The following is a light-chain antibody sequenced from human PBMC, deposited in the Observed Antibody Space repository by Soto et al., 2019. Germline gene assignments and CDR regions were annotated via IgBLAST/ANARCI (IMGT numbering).Light chain of an antibody. J-gene: IGKJ5*01. CDR2: GAS. CDR1: QSVSSN. Sequence: EIMTTQSPATLSVSPGKRATLTCRASQSVSSNSAWYQQKPGQAPRLLIYGASSRATGIPDRFSGSGSGTDFTLTISSLQPEDFATYYCQQLNSYPITLGQGTRLAI. CDR3: QQLNSYPIT. V-gene: IGKV3D-15*01.